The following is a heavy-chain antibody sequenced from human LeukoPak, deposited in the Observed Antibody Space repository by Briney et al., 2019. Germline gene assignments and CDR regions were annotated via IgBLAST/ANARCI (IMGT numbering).Heavy chain of an antibody. Sequence: PGGSLRLSCAASGFTFNTYTMNWVRQAPGKGLEWVSYISSSSSAIYYADSVKGRFTISRDNAKNSLYLQMSSLRAEDTAVYYCARDMSGWKHYFDYWGQGTLVTVSS. J-gene: IGHJ4*02. CDR3: ARDMSGWKHYFDY. D-gene: IGHD6-19*01. CDR2: ISSSSSAI. CDR1: GFTFNTYT. V-gene: IGHV3-48*01.